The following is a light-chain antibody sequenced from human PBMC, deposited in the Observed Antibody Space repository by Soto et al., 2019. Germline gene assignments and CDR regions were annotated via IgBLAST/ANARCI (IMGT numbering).Light chain of an antibody. Sequence: QSVLTQPASVSGSPGQSITISCTGTSXDVGGHNYVSWYQQHPGKAPKLMIYEVSNRPSGVSNRFSGSKSGNTASLTISGLQAEDEADYYCSSYRSSSTLYVFGTGTKFTVL. CDR1: SXDVGGHNY. V-gene: IGLV2-14*01. J-gene: IGLJ1*01. CDR3: SSYRSSSTLYV. CDR2: EVS.